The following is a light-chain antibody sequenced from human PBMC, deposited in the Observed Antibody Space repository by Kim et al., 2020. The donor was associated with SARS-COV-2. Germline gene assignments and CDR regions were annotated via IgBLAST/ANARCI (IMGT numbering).Light chain of an antibody. Sequence: DIQMTQSPSSLPASVGDRVTITCQASQDISNYLNWYQQKPGKAPKLLIYDASNLETGVPSRFSGSGSGTDFTFTISSLQPEDIATYYCQQYDKGGTFGQGTRLEIK. J-gene: IGKJ5*01. CDR2: DAS. CDR1: QDISNY. V-gene: IGKV1-33*01. CDR3: QQYDKGGT.